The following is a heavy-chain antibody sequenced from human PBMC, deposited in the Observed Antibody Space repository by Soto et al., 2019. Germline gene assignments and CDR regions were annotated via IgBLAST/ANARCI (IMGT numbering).Heavy chain of an antibody. Sequence: PSETLSLTCTVSGASITSADYSWNWIRQPPGKGLEWIGYIYHTGTTYYNPSLQSRVTISVDTSMNQFSLKLRSVTAADTAVYYCVREGLTMYGVLTPSFGPWGQGTLVTVS. J-gene: IGHJ5*02. CDR3: VREGLTMYGVLTPSFGP. D-gene: IGHD3-3*01. CDR2: IYHTGTT. CDR1: GASITSADYS. V-gene: IGHV4-30-4*01.